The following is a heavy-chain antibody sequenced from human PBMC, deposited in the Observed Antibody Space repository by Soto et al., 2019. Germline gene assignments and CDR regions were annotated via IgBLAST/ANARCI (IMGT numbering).Heavy chain of an antibody. Sequence: QVQLVESGGGVVQPGRSLRLSCATSGFTFSSHGMHWVRQAPGKGLEWVALISSTGSSEYYADPVKGRFTISRDNSKNTLYLQMNSLRPEDTAVYYCAKPSSGWYHFDYWGQGTLVTVSS. CDR1: GFTFSSHG. D-gene: IGHD6-19*01. J-gene: IGHJ4*02. CDR3: AKPSSGWYHFDY. V-gene: IGHV3-30*18. CDR2: ISSTGSSE.